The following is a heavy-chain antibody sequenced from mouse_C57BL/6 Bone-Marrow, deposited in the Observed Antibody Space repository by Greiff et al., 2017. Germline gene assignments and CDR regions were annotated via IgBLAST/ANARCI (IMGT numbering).Heavy chain of an antibody. J-gene: IGHJ3*01. CDR2: INSDGSST. D-gene: IGHD1-1*01. CDR3: ASHCGSSPFAY. Sequence: EVHLVESEGGLVQPGSSMKLSCTASGFTFSDYYMAWVRQVPEKGLEWVANINSDGSSTYYLDSLKSRFIISRDNASNILYLQMSSLKSEDTATYYCASHCGSSPFAYWGQGTLVTVSA. CDR1: GFTFSDYY. V-gene: IGHV5-16*01.